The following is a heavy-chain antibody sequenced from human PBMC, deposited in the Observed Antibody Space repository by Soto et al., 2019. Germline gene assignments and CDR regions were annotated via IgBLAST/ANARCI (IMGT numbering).Heavy chain of an antibody. Sequence: SETLSLTCTISGGSISVYYWSWIRQSPGQGLEWIGYVYDSGSPYYNPSLKTRVTISADTSKNQISLKLTSATAADTAVYFCARGVGSSPPRYWGRGTLVTVSS. CDR2: VYDSGSP. CDR3: ARGVGSSPPRY. J-gene: IGHJ4*02. V-gene: IGHV4-59*01. D-gene: IGHD3-9*01. CDR1: GGSISVYY.